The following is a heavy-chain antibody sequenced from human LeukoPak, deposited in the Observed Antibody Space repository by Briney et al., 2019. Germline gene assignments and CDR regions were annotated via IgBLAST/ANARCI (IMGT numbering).Heavy chain of an antibody. CDR3: ARHAYCGGDCFGGAFEI. CDR1: GGSFSGYY. CDR2: INHSGST. J-gene: IGHJ3*02. V-gene: IGHV4-34*01. Sequence: SETLSLTCAVYGGSFSGYYWSWIRQPPGKGLEWIGEINHSGSTNYNPSLKSRVTILVDTSKNQFSLKLSSVTAADTAVYYCARHAYCGGDCFGGAFEIWGQGTMVTVSS. D-gene: IGHD2-21*02.